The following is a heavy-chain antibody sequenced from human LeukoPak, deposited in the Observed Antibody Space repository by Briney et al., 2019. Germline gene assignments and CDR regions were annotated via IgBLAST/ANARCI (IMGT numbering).Heavy chain of an antibody. J-gene: IGHJ2*01. V-gene: IGHV4-34*01. CDR1: GGSSSGYY. CDR2: INHSGST. Sequence: SETLSLTCAVYGGSSSGYYWSWIRQPPGKGLEWIGEINHSGSTNYNPSHKSRVTISVDTSKNQFSLKLSSVTAADTAVYYCAREQARYWYFDLWGRGTLATVSS. CDR3: AREQARYWYFDL.